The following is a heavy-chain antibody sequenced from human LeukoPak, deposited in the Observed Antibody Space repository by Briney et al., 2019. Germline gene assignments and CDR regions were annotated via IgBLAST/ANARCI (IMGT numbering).Heavy chain of an antibody. CDR1: GGSISSYY. CDR3: ARHGCGGDCSEGYYYYMDV. CDR2: IYYSGST. Sequence: PSETLSLTCTVSGGSISSYYWSWIRQPPGKGLEWIGYIYYSGSTNYNPSLKSRVTMSVDTSKNQFSLKLSSVTAADTAVYYCARHGCGGDCSEGYYYYMDVWGKGTTVTVSS. J-gene: IGHJ6*03. V-gene: IGHV4-59*08. D-gene: IGHD2-21*01.